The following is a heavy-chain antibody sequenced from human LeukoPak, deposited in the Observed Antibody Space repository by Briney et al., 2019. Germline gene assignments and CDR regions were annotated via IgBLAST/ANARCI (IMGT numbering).Heavy chain of an antibody. CDR3: ARHVRTGAPSDAFDI. CDR1: GGSISSSSYY. Sequence: SETLSLTCTVSGGSISSSSYYWGWIRQPPGKGLEWIGSIYYSGSTYYNPSLKSRVTISVDTSKNQFSLKLSSVIAADTAVYYCARHVRTGAPSDAFDIWGQGTMVIVSS. D-gene: IGHD1-1*01. V-gene: IGHV4-39*01. CDR2: IYYSGST. J-gene: IGHJ3*02.